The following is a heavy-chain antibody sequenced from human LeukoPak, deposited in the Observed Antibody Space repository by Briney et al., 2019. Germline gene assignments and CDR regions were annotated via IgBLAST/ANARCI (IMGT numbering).Heavy chain of an antibody. CDR2: ISSSSSNI. D-gene: IGHD1-26*01. CDR1: GFTFNNYS. Sequence: GGSLRLSCAASGFTFNNYSMNWVRQAPGKGPEWVSYISSSSSNIYYIDSVKGRFTISRDNAKKSLYLQMNSLRAEDTAVYYCARDSVGWPRAYFDYWGRGTLVTVSS. J-gene: IGHJ4*02. V-gene: IGHV3-48*01. CDR3: ARDSVGWPRAYFDY.